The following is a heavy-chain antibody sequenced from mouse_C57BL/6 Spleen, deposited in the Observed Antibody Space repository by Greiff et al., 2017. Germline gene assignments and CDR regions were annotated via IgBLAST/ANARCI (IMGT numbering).Heavy chain of an antibody. CDR2: IDPEAGDT. D-gene: IGHD1-1*01. V-gene: IGHV14-1*01. Sequence: VQLQQSGAELVRPGASVKLSCAASGFNIKDYYMHWVKQRPEQGLGWIGRIDPEAGDTASAPKFQGKATMTANTSSNTDFLQLSILTSEDTAVYYGTPITTVGQSGFAYWGQGTLVTVSA. CDR3: TPITTVGQSGFAY. J-gene: IGHJ3*01. CDR1: GFNIKDYY.